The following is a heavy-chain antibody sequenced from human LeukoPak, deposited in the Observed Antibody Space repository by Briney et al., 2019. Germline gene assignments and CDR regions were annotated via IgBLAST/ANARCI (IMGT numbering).Heavy chain of an antibody. CDR3: ARAGYSGSDFSV. J-gene: IGHJ6*04. D-gene: IGHD5-12*01. Sequence: PSETLSLTCTVSGGSISGYYWNWIRQPAGKEMEWIGRIYSSGSTNYNPSLKSRVTISVDTSKNQFSLKLSSVTATDTAVYYCARAGYSGSDFSVWGKGSTVTVSS. CDR1: GGSISGYY. CDR2: IYSSGST. V-gene: IGHV4-4*07.